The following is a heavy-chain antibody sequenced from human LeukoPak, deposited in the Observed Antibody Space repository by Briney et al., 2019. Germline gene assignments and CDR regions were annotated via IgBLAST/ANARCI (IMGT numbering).Heavy chain of an antibody. Sequence: PGGSLRLSCAASGFTFSSYAMSWVRQAPGKGLEWVSAISGSGGSTYYADSVKCRFTISRDNSKNTLYLQMNSLRAEDTAVYYCVTETGTTQRVDYWGQGTLVTVSS. CDR1: GFTFSSYA. CDR3: VTETGTTQRVDY. CDR2: ISGSGGST. J-gene: IGHJ4*02. D-gene: IGHD1-7*01. V-gene: IGHV3-23*01.